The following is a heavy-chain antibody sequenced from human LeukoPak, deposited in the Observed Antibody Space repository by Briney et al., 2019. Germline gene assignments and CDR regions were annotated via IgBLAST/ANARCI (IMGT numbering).Heavy chain of an antibody. D-gene: IGHD3-22*01. Sequence: GGSLTLSCAASGYTFSDFSVNWVRQAPGKGLQWVSSISVRSNYRYYADSVRGRFTISRDDARDSLLLQMNSLRAEDTAVYFCVRLRRNNDRSGYYYYYDYWGQGTLVTVSS. CDR2: ISVRSNYR. CDR3: VRLRRNNDRSGYYYYYDY. V-gene: IGHV3-21*01. CDR1: GYTFSDFS. J-gene: IGHJ4*02.